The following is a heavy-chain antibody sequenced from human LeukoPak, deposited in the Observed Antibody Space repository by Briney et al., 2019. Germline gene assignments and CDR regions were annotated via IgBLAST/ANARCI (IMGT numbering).Heavy chain of an antibody. Sequence: GGSLRLSCAASGFTFSSYAMSWVRQAPGKGLEWVSAISGSGGSTYYADSVKGRYTISRDNAKNSLYLQMDSLRAEDTAVYYFARDPYSGGYGAYYYYYMDVWGKGTTVTVSS. CDR2: ISGSGGST. D-gene: IGHD1-26*01. V-gene: IGHV3-23*01. J-gene: IGHJ6*03. CDR3: ARDPYSGGYGAYYYYYMDV. CDR1: GFTFSSYA.